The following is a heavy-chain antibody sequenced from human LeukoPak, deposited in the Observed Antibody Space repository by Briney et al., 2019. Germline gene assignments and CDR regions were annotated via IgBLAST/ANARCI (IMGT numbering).Heavy chain of an antibody. CDR3: ARNGIVATEDY. J-gene: IGHJ4*02. CDR1: GGSFSGYY. V-gene: IGHV4-34*01. Sequence: SETLSLTCAVYGGSFSGYYWSWIRQPPGKGLEWIGEINHSGSTNYNPSLKSRVTISVDTSKNQFSLKLSSVTAADTAVYYCARNGIVATEDYWGQGTLVTVSS. D-gene: IGHD5-12*01. CDR2: INHSGST.